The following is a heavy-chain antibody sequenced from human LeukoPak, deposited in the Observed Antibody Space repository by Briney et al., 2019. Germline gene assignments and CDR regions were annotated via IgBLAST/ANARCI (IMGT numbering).Heavy chain of an antibody. D-gene: IGHD1-26*01. CDR2: IKQDESEK. V-gene: IGHV3-7*01. CDR3: ARVSDGATLDY. Sequence: GGSLSLSCAASGFTFSCYWMSWLRPAPGKGLVWGANIKQDESEKYYVDSVKGRFTISRDNAKNSLYLQMNSLRAEDTAVYYCARVSDGATLDYWGQGTLVTVSS. J-gene: IGHJ4*02. CDR1: GFTFSCYW.